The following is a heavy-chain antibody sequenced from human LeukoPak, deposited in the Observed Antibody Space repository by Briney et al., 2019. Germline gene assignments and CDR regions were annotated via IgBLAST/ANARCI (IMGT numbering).Heavy chain of an antibody. J-gene: IGHJ4*02. CDR1: GFTLSSYS. D-gene: IGHD2-21*01. Sequence: GGSLRLSCAASGFTLSSYSMNWVRQAPGKGLEWVSYISTTSRTIHYADSVKGRFTISRDNAKNSLYPQMNSLRAEDTAVYYCARAGHADSFDYWGQGALVTVSS. CDR3: ARAGHADSFDY. V-gene: IGHV3-48*01. CDR2: ISTTSRTI.